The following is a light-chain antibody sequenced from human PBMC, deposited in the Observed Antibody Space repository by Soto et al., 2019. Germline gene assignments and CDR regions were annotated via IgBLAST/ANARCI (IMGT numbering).Light chain of an antibody. CDR3: CSYAGRSTLAV. V-gene: IGLV2-23*02. CDR2: EVS. J-gene: IGLJ7*01. Sequence: QPVLTQPASVSGSPGQSITISCTGTSSDVGSYDLVSWYQQHPTKAPKLMIYEVSKRPSGVSNRFSGSKSDNTASLTISGLQAEDEADYYCCSYAGRSTLAVFGGGTQLTVL. CDR1: SSDVGSYDL.